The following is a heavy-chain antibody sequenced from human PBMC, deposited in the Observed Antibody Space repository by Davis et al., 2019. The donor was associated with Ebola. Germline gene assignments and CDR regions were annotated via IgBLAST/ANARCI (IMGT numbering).Heavy chain of an antibody. CDR2: ISGSGGST. CDR3: AKDEYQLLFGSWVV. Sequence: GESLKTPCAAPGFTFSSYEMNWVRQAPGKGLEWVSAISGSGGSTYYADPVKGRFTISRDNSKNTLYLQMNSLRAEDTAVYYCAKDEYQLLFGSWVVWGQGTTVTVSS. CDR1: GFTFSSYE. D-gene: IGHD2-2*01. V-gene: IGHV3-23*01. J-gene: IGHJ6*02.